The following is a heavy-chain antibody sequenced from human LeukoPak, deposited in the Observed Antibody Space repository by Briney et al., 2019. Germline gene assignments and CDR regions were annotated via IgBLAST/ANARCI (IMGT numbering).Heavy chain of an antibody. D-gene: IGHD3-16*01. CDR1: GGSISSGDYY. V-gene: IGHV4-30-4*01. J-gene: IGHJ6*02. Sequence: SETLSLTCTVSGGSISSGDYYWGWIRQPPGKGLEWIGYIYYSGSTYYNPSLKSRVTISVDTSKNQFSLKLSSVTTADTAVYYCARDWGPGFQRYYGMDVWGQGTTVTVSS. CDR3: ARDWGPGFQRYYGMDV. CDR2: IYYSGST.